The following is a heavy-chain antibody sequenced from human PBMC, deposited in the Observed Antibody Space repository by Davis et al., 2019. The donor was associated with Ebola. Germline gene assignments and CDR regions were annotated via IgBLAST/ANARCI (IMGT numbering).Heavy chain of an antibody. CDR3: AKAQECSSTTCYAFDI. CDR1: GFTFSVYA. V-gene: IGHV3-23*01. D-gene: IGHD6-13*01. CDR2: ISVRGDGT. J-gene: IGHJ3*02. Sequence: GESLKISCAASGFTFSVYAMTWVRQAPGKGLEWVSGISVRGDGTSYSDSVKGRFTISRDNSKNTLYLQMNSLRAEDTAVYYCAKAQECSSTTCYAFDIRGQGTMVTVSS.